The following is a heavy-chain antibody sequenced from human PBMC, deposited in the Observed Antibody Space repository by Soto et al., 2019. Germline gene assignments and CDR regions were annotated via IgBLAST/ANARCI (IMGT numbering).Heavy chain of an antibody. CDR2: ISGNGEVT. Sequence: GGSLRLSCAASGFTFSSYAMTWVRQAPGKGLEWVSGISGNGEVTYIADSVKGRFTISRDNSKNTLYLQMNSLRAEDTAIYYCAKRGGTTVTTFRTTDYWGQGTLVTVSS. D-gene: IGHD4-17*01. J-gene: IGHJ4*02. V-gene: IGHV3-23*01. CDR1: GFTFSSYA. CDR3: AKRGGTTVTTFRTTDY.